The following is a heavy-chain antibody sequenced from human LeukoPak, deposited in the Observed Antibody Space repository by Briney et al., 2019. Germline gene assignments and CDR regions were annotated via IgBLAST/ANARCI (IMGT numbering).Heavy chain of an antibody. CDR3: ARDLTWGAFDI. V-gene: IGHV4-59*01. Sequence: SENPSPTFTVSGGSIKCYYLSLDREPPGEGIGWIGYIYYSGSTNYNPSLKSRVTISVDTSKNQFSLKLGSVTAADTAVYYCARDLTWGAFDIWGQGTMVTVSS. CDR2: IYYSGST. D-gene: IGHD7-27*01. J-gene: IGHJ3*02. CDR1: GGSIKCYY.